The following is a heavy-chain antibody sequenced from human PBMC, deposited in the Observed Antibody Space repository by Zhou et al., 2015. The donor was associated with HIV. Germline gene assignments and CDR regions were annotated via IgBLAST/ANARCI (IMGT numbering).Heavy chain of an antibody. Sequence: QVQLVQSGAEVKKPGSSVKVSCKASGGTFSSYAISWVRQAPGQGLEWMGGIIPIFGTANYAQKFQGRVTITADESTSTAYMELSSLRSEDTAVYYCARDKSYYYGSGSYYTNYGMDVWGQGTTVTVSS. CDR1: GGTFSSYA. CDR2: IIPIFGTA. V-gene: IGHV1-69*01. D-gene: IGHD3-10*01. J-gene: IGHJ6*02. CDR3: ARDKSYYYGSGSYYTNYGMDV.